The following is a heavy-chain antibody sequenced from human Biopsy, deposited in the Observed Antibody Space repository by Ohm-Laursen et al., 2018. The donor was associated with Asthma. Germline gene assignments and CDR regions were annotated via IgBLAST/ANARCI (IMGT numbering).Heavy chain of an antibody. CDR3: AKRRGYSGHDNDY. D-gene: IGHD5-12*01. CDR2: ISYDGNHK. Sequence: SLRLSCAASGFTFSSYGMDWVRQAPGKGLEWVAVISYDGNHKFYEDSVKGRFTISSDNSKNTLYLLMHSLRTEDTAVYYCAKRRGYSGHDNDYWGQGTLVIVSS. CDR1: GFTFSSYG. V-gene: IGHV3-30*18. J-gene: IGHJ4*02.